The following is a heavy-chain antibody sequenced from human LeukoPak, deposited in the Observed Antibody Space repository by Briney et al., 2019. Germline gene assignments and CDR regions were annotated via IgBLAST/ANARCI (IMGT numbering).Heavy chain of an antibody. Sequence: SETLSLTCTVSGGSISSYYWSWIRQPPGKGLEWIGYIYYSGSTNYNPSLKSRVTISVDTSKNQFSLKLSSVTAADTAVYYCARVASYYDFWSGYSGVDNWFDPWGQGTLVTVSS. CDR2: IYYSGST. D-gene: IGHD3-3*01. J-gene: IGHJ5*02. CDR3: ARVASYYDFWSGYSGVDNWFDP. CDR1: GGSISSYY. V-gene: IGHV4-59*01.